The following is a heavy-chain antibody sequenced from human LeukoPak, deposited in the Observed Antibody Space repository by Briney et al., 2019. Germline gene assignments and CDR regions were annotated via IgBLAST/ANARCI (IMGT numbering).Heavy chain of an antibody. CDR2: ISWNSGSI. Sequence: GRSLRLSCAASGFTFDDYAMHWVRQAPGKGLEWVSGISWNSGSIGYADSVKGRFTISRDNAKNSLYLQMNSLRSEDTAVYCCATGPYVVGDPPQWYYYYMDVWGKGTAVTVSS. CDR1: GFTFDDYA. V-gene: IGHV3-9*01. J-gene: IGHJ6*03. CDR3: ATGPYVVGDPPQWYYYYMDV. D-gene: IGHD2-15*01.